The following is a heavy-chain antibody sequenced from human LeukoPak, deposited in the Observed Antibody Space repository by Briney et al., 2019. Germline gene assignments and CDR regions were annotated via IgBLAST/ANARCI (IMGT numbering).Heavy chain of an antibody. CDR2: SGDSDGST. CDR1: GFTFSGSG. J-gene: IGHJ4*02. CDR3: AKGGCRGTCNPLAY. V-gene: IGHV3-23*01. Sequence: PGGSLRLSCAASGFTFSGSGMSWVRQAPGKGLEWISSSGDSDGSTYYADSLKGRFTISRDNSKNMLYLQMNNLRAEDTAVYYCAKGGCRGTCNPLAYWGQGALVTVSP. D-gene: IGHD2-15*01.